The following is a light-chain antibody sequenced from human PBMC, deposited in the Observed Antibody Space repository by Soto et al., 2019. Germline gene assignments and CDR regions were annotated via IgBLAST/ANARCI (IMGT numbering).Light chain of an antibody. Sequence: QSVLTQPPSASGSPGQSITISCTGTSTDVGTYNYVSWYQQHPGKAPKLMIYEVNKRPSGVPDRFSGSKSGNTASLTVSGVQADDEADYYCSSYAGSNKMIFGGGTKVTVL. V-gene: IGLV2-8*01. J-gene: IGLJ2*01. CDR3: SSYAGSNKMI. CDR2: EVN. CDR1: STDVGTYNY.